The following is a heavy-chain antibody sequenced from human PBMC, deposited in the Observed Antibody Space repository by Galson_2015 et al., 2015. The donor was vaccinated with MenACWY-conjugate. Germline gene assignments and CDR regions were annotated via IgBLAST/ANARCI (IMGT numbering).Heavy chain of an antibody. J-gene: IGHJ4*02. Sequence: ATLSLCCTVSGGSSSSYYWCGIRPPPGEGLEWIGYIYYSRSNNYNPSLKSRVTISVDKSKNKFSLHLSIVTAADTAVYYCAWQCCGGCCPLDYWGQGTLVTVSS. D-gene: IGHD2-15*01. V-gene: IGHV4-59*08. CDR2: IYYSRSN. CDR1: GGSSSSYY. CDR3: AWQCCGGCCPLDY.